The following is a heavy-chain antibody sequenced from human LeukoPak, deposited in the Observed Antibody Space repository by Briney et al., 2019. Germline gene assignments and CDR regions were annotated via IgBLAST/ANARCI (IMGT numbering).Heavy chain of an antibody. D-gene: IGHD3-10*01. CDR3: ARSNYYGSGLPYYYYGMDV. V-gene: IGHV4-31*03. J-gene: IGHJ6*02. CDR2: IYYSGST. CDR1: GGSISSGDYY. Sequence: SETLSLTCTVSGGSISSGDYYWSWIRQPPGKGLEWIGYIYYSGSTYYNPSLKSRVTISVDTSKSQFSLKLSSVTAADTAVYYCARSNYYGSGLPYYYYGMDVWGQGTTVTVSS.